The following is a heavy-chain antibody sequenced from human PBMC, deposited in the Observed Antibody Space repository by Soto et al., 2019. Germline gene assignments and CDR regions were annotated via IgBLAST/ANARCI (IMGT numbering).Heavy chain of an antibody. J-gene: IGHJ4*02. V-gene: IGHV5-51*01. CDR3: ARAGRVIRPPGEFDY. D-gene: IGHD3-16*01. CDR2: IYPGDSDT. CDR1: GYSFTSYW. Sequence: GESLKISCKGSGYSFTSYWIGWVRQMPGKGLEWMGIIYPGDSDTRYSPSFQGQVTISADKSISTAYLQWSSLKASDTAMYYCARAGRVIRPPGEFDYWGQGTLVTVSS.